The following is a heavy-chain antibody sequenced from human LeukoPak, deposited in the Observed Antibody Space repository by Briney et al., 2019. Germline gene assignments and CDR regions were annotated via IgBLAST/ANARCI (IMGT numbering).Heavy chain of an antibody. D-gene: IGHD5-12*01. CDR3: ARDGSYSGYDFDYYYYYMDV. Sequence: PGGSLRLSCAASGFTFSSYSMNWVRQAPGKGLEWVSYISSSSSTIYYADSVKGRFTISRDNAKNSLYLQMNSLRAEDTAVYYCARDGSYSGYDFDYYYYYMDVWGKGTTVTVPS. CDR1: GFTFSSYS. V-gene: IGHV3-48*04. J-gene: IGHJ6*03. CDR2: ISSSSSTI.